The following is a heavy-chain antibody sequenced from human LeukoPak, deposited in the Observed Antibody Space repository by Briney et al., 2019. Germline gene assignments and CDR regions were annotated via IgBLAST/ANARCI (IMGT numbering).Heavy chain of an antibody. V-gene: IGHV3-23*01. CDR2: ISGSGGST. J-gene: IGHJ4*02. CDR3: AKMGGRIVLMVYAIFDY. Sequence: GGSLRLSCAASGFTVSSYAMSWVRQAPGKGLEWVSAISGSGGSTYYADSVKGRFTISRDNSKNTLYLQMNSLRAEDTAVYYRAKMGGRIVLMVYAIFDYWGQGTLVTVSS. D-gene: IGHD2-8*01. CDR1: GFTVSSYA.